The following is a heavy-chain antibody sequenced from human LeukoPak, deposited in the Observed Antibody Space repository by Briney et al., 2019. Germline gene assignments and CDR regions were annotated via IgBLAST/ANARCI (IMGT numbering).Heavy chain of an antibody. D-gene: IGHD6-13*01. Sequence: GGSLRLSCAASGFTLSSSEMNWGRQAPGKGLEWGSYISYSGETRYNAYSVKGRFTIYRDNAKNSLYLQRNSLRGEDPAAYYCARDCWSLDPWGQGTLVTVSS. CDR1: GFTLSSSE. CDR3: ARDCWSLDP. V-gene: IGHV3-48*03. CDR2: ISYSGETR. J-gene: IGHJ5*02.